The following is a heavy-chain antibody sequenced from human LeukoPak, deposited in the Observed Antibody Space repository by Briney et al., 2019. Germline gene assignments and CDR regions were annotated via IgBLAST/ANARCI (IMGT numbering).Heavy chain of an antibody. CDR3: AREIFGYCSGGSCPGDAFDI. CDR2: INSDGSST. D-gene: IGHD2-15*01. Sequence: PGESLKISCKGSGYSFTNYWIGWVRQAPGKGLVWVSRINSDGSSTSYADSVKGRFTISRDNAKNTLYLQMNSLRAEDTAVYYCAREIFGYCSGGSCPGDAFDIWGQGTMVTVSS. CDR1: GYSFTNYW. V-gene: IGHV3-74*01. J-gene: IGHJ3*02.